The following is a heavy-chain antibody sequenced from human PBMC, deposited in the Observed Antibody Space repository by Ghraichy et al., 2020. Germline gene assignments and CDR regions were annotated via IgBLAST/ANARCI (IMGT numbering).Heavy chain of an antibody. CDR3: ARHRVYYYDSSGYLIDY. CDR2: IYYSGST. Sequence: SETLSLTCTVSGGSISSSSYYWGWIRQPPGKGLEWIGSIYYSGSTYYNPSLKSRVTISVDTSKNQFSLKLSSVTAADTAVYYCARHRVYYYDSSGYLIDYWGQGTLVTVSS. D-gene: IGHD3-22*01. CDR1: GGSISSSSYY. J-gene: IGHJ4*02. V-gene: IGHV4-39*01.